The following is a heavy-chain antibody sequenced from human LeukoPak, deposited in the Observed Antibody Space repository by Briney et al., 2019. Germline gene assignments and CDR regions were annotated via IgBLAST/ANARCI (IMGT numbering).Heavy chain of an antibody. CDR1: GGSISSYY. CDR2: IYYSGST. Sequence: SDTLSLTCTVSGGSISSYYWSWIRQPPGKGLEWIGYIYYSGSTNYNPSLKSRVTISVDTSKNQFSLKLSSVTAADTAVYYCAREGSSDSDWFDPWGQGTLVTVSS. V-gene: IGHV4-59*01. CDR3: AREGSSDSDWFDP. D-gene: IGHD6-6*01. J-gene: IGHJ5*02.